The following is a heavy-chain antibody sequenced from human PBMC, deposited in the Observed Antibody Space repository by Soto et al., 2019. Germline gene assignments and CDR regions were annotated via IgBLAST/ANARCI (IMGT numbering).Heavy chain of an antibody. J-gene: IGHJ1*01. Sequence: PTQTITMTCTLSGFSLNTTAVGMGWIRQPPGKALEWLALIYWDNDKRYNPSLKTRLTITKDTSKNQVVLKMTNKDTVETDIFFCSHKHGDEY. CDR2: IYWDNDK. V-gene: IGHV2-5*02. CDR1: GFSLNTTAVG. CDR3: SHKHGDEY.